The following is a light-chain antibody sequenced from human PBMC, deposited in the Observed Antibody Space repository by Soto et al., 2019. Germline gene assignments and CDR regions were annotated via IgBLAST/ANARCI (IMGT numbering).Light chain of an antibody. CDR1: QSISSN. J-gene: IGKJ1*01. Sequence: DIQMTQSPSSLSASVGDRVTISCRASQSISSNLNWYQKKPGKATKLLIYAASSLQSGVPSRFSGSGSRTDFTLTISSLQPEDFATYYCQQCYSTPWTFGQGTKVEIK. CDR3: QQCYSTPWT. V-gene: IGKV1-39*01. CDR2: AAS.